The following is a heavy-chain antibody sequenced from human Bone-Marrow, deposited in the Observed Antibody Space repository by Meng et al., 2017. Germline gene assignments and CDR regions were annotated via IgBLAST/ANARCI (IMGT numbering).Heavy chain of an antibody. J-gene: IGHJ4*02. CDR2: IYYSGST. V-gene: IGHV4-30-4*01. Sequence: QLQLQGSGPGLVKPSQTLSLPCTVSGGSIDSVDYYWYWIRQPPGKGLEWIGHIYYSGSTYYNPSLKSRVTISIDTSKNQFSLKLSSVTAADTAVFYCARAFSGPLDSWGRGTLVTVSS. CDR1: GGSIDSVDYY. CDR3: ARAFSGPLDS. D-gene: IGHD3-10*01.